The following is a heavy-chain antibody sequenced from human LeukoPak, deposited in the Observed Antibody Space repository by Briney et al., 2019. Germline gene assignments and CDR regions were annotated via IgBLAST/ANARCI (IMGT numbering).Heavy chain of an antibody. CDR3: ATSGYDEYYFDY. CDR2: ISGSGGST. V-gene: IGHV3-23*01. J-gene: IGHJ4*02. D-gene: IGHD5-12*01. CDR1: GYTFSSYA. Sequence: GGSLRLSCAASGYTFSSYAMSWVRQAPGKGLEWVSAISGSGGSTYYADSVRGRFTISRDNSKNTLYLQMNSLRAEDTAVYYCATSGYDEYYFDYWGQGTLVTVSS.